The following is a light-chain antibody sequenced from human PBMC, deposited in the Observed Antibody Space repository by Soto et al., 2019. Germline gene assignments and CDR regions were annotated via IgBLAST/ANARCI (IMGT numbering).Light chain of an antibody. CDR1: QSVSSN. J-gene: IGKJ2*01. V-gene: IGKV3-15*01. CDR3: QQYNNWPVT. CDR2: GAS. Sequence: EIVMTQSPATLSVSPGERATLSCRASQSVSSNLAWYQQKPGQAPRLLIYGASTRATGIPARFSGSRSGTEFTLTISILQSEDFAVYYCQQYNNWPVTFGQGTKLEIK.